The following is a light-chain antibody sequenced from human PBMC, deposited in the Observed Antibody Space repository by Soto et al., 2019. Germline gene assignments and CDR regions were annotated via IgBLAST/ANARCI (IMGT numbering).Light chain of an antibody. CDR3: HQYDNFPQT. J-gene: IGKJ4*01. CDR2: GAS. V-gene: IGKV1D-13*01. CDR1: QSIASY. Sequence: IQLTQSPSTLSGSHGDSVTLSCRASQSIASYLDWYQQKPGKAPNLLIYGASSLQTGVPSRFSGSGSGTDFTLTISSLQPEDFATYYCHQYDNFPQTFGRGTKVDIK.